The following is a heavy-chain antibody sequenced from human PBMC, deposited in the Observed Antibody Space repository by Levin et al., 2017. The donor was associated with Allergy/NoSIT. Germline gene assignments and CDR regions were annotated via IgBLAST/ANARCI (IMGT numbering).Heavy chain of an antibody. J-gene: IGHJ4*02. CDR2: IYYSGST. CDR1: GGSISSGDYY. D-gene: IGHD6-13*01. CDR3: ASWAEIAAAGTMLDY. V-gene: IGHV4-30-4*01. Sequence: PSQTLSLTCTVSGGSISSGDYYWSWIRQPPGKGLEWIGYIYYSGSTYYNPSLKSRVTISVDTSKNQFSLKLSSVTAADTAVYYCASWAEIAAAGTMLDYWGQGTLVTVSS.